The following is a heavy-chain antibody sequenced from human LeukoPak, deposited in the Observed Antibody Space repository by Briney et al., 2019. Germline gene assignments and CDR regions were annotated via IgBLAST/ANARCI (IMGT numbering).Heavy chain of an antibody. Sequence: ASVKISCKVSGYTFTDYYMHWMQQAPGKGLEWMGLVDPEDGETIYAEKFQGRVTITADTSTDTAYMKLSSLRSEDTAVYYCARFVVGATTGFDYWGQGTLVTVSS. J-gene: IGHJ4*02. CDR1: GYTFTDYY. V-gene: IGHV1-69-2*01. CDR3: ARFVVGATTGFDY. D-gene: IGHD1-26*01. CDR2: VDPEDGET.